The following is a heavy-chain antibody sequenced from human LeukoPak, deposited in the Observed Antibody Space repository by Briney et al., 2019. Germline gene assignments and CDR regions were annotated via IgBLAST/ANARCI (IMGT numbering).Heavy chain of an antibody. D-gene: IGHD6-13*01. CDR2: ISGSGGST. CDR3: AKKRGKQQADWEFDY. CDR1: GFTFSSYA. J-gene: IGHJ4*02. V-gene: IGHV3-23*01. Sequence: GGSLRLSCAASGFTFSSYAMSWVRQAPGKGLEWVSAISGSGGSTYYADSVKGRFTISRDNSKNTLYLQMNSLRAEDTAVYYWAKKRGKQQADWEFDYWGQGTLVTVSS.